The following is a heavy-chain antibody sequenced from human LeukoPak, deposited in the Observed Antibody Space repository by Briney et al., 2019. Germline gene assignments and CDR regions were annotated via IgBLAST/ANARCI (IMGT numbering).Heavy chain of an antibody. Sequence: SGGSLRLSCAVSGFTFSNYWMHWVRQAPGKGLVWVSRINGDGTVTFYADSVRGRFTISRDNAKNTLFLQMNSLRVEDTAVYYCTPGGGRGTLVTVSS. CDR1: GFTFSNYW. CDR2: INGDGTVT. D-gene: IGHD3-10*01. J-gene: IGHJ4*02. CDR3: TPG. V-gene: IGHV3-74*01.